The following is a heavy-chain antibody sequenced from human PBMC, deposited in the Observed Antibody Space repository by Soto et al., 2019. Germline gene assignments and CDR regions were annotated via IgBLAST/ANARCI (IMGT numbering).Heavy chain of an antibody. Sequence: PGGSLRLSCAASGFTFSSYAMHWVRQAPGKGLEWVAVISYDGSNKYYADSVKGRFTISRDNSKNTLYLQMNSLRAEDTAVYYCARESYRYSSSWYYFDYWGQGTLVTVSS. D-gene: IGHD6-13*01. CDR1: GFTFSSYA. CDR2: ISYDGSNK. CDR3: ARESYRYSSSWYYFDY. V-gene: IGHV3-30-3*01. J-gene: IGHJ4*02.